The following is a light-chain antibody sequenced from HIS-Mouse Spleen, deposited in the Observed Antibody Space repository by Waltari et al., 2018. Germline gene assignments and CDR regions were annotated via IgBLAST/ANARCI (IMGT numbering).Light chain of an antibody. Sequence: SYVLTQPPSVSVAPGQTARIPCGGNNIGRKSGHWYQQKPGQAPVLVVYDDSDRPSGIPERFSGSNYGNTATLTISRVEAGDEADYYCQVWDSSSDHYVFGTGTKVTVL. CDR1: NIGRKS. CDR2: DDS. J-gene: IGLJ1*01. CDR3: QVWDSSSDHYV. V-gene: IGLV3-21*02.